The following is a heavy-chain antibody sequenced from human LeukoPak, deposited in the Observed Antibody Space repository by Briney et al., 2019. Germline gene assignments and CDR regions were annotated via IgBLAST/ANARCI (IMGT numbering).Heavy chain of an antibody. Sequence: GASVKVSCKASGYTFTGYYMHWVRQAPGQGLEWMGWINPNSGGTNYAQKFQGRVTMTRDTSISTAYMELSSLRSEDTAVYYCATARLNVDIVATTYFDYWGQGTLVTVSS. CDR3: ATARLNVDIVATTYFDY. D-gene: IGHD5-12*01. CDR1: GYTFTGYY. CDR2: INPNSGGT. J-gene: IGHJ4*02. V-gene: IGHV1-2*02.